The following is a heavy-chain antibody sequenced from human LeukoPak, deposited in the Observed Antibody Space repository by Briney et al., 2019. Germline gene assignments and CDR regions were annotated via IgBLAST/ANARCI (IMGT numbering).Heavy chain of an antibody. CDR1: GFTFNNYG. Sequence: PGGSLRLSCAASGFTFNNYGMHWVRQAPGRGLEWVAGVSYDGSNNYYADSVKGRFTISRDNSKNTMYLQMNSLRAEDTAVYYCARDRPDRGYSYGRDFDYWGQGTLVTVSS. V-gene: IGHV3-30*03. D-gene: IGHD5-18*01. CDR3: ARDRPDRGYSYGRDFDY. J-gene: IGHJ4*02. CDR2: VSYDGSNN.